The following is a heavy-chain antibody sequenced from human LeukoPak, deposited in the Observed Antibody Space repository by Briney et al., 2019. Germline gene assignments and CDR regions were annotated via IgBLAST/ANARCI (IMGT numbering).Heavy chain of an antibody. CDR2: IVVGSGNT. D-gene: IGHD3-10*01. CDR1: GFTFTSSA. Sequence: SVKVSCKASGFTFTSSAVQWVRQARGQRLEWIGWIVVGSGNTNYAQKFQERVTITRDMSTSTAYMELSSLRSEDTAVYYCAAEEEAYYYGSGSAYWGQGTLVTVSS. J-gene: IGHJ4*02. V-gene: IGHV1-58*01. CDR3: AAEEEAYYYGSGSAY.